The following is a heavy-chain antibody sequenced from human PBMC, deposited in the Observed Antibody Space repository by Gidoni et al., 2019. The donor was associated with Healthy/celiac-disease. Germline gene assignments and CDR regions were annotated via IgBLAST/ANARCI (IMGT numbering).Heavy chain of an antibody. D-gene: IGHD3-22*01. J-gene: IGHJ4*02. Sequence: EVQLVESGGGLVQPGGSLRLSCAASGFTFSSYSMNWVRQAPGKGLEWVSYISSSSSTIYYADSVKGRFTISRDNAKNSLYLQMNSLRAEDTAVYYCARDNLGLDYDAWGYWGQGTLVTVSS. V-gene: IGHV3-48*01. CDR1: GFTFSSYS. CDR2: ISSSSSTI. CDR3: ARDNLGLDYDAWGY.